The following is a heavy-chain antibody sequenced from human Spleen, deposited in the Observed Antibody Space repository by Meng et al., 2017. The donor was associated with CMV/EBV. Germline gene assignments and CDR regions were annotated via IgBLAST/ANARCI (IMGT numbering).Heavy chain of an antibody. J-gene: IGHJ4*02. CDR2: ISGHTGNT. V-gene: IGHV1-18*01. CDR3: AAGRTVYFDY. CDR1: GSTFTAYA. Sequence: ASVKVSCKASGSTFTAYAISWVRQAPGQGLKWMGWISGHTGNTKYVERFQDRVSMTTETSTNTAYMELKNLTSDDTALYYCAAGRTVYFDYWGQGTWVTVSS. D-gene: IGHD4-17*01.